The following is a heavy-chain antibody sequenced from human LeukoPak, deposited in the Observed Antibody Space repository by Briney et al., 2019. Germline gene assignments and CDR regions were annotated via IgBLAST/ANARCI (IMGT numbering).Heavy chain of an antibody. CDR2: IWYDGSNK. Sequence: PGRSLRLSCAASGFTFSSYGMHWVRQAPGKGLEWVAVIWYDGSNKYYADSVKGRFTISRDNSKNTLYLQMNSLRAEDTAVYYCAREGEDPNEDYFDYWGQGTLVTVSS. CDR3: AREGEDPNEDYFDY. J-gene: IGHJ4*02. D-gene: IGHD1-1*01. V-gene: IGHV3-33*01. CDR1: GFTFSSYG.